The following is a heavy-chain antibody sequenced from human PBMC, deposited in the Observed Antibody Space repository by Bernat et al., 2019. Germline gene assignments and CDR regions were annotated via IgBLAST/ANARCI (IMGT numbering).Heavy chain of an antibody. V-gene: IGHV3-74*01. J-gene: IGHJ5*02. CDR1: GFTLSTSW. CDR2: ITGDGSST. CDR3: AREGSDTPYNWFDP. D-gene: IGHD5-18*01. Sequence: EVQLVETGGGLVQPGGSLRLSCAASGFTLSTSWMHWVRQAPGKGLVWVSRITGDGSSTIYADSVKGRFTISRDNAKNTLYLQMNSLSAEDTAVYFCAREGSDTPYNWFDPWGQGTLVTVSS.